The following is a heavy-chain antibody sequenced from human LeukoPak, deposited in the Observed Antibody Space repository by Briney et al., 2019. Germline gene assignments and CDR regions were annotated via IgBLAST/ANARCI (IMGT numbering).Heavy chain of an antibody. Sequence: GASVKVSCKASGYTFTGYYMHWVRQAPGQGLEWMGWINPNSGGTNYAQKSQGRVTMTRDTSISTAYMELSRLRSEDTAVYYCARSSSSGYFDYWGQGTLVTVSS. J-gene: IGHJ4*02. CDR3: ARSSSSGYFDY. V-gene: IGHV1-2*02. CDR2: INPNSGGT. D-gene: IGHD6-6*01. CDR1: GYTFTGYY.